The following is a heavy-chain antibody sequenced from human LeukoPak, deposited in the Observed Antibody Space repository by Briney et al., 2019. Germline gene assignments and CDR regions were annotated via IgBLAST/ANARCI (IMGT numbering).Heavy chain of an antibody. V-gene: IGHV3-23*01. CDR2: ISGSGGST. Sequence: PGGSLRLSCAASGFTFSSSAMSWVRQAPGKGLEWVSGISGSGGSTYYADYVKGRFTISRDNSKNTLYPQMNSLRAEDTAVYYCAKAVNFDWLPNDYWGQGTLVTVSS. D-gene: IGHD3-9*01. CDR1: GFTFSSSA. CDR3: AKAVNFDWLPNDY. J-gene: IGHJ4*02.